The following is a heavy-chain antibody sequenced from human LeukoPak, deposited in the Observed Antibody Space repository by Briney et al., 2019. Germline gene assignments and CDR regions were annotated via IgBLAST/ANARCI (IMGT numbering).Heavy chain of an antibody. D-gene: IGHD4-17*01. V-gene: IGHV4-34*01. Sequence: SETLPLTCAVHGGSFSGYYWSWIRQPPGKGLEWIGEIDHSGSTNYNPSLKSRVTISVDTSKNQFSLKLSSVTAAGTAVYYCACRTTVTYYYYMDVWGKGTTVTVSS. CDR1: GGSFSGYY. J-gene: IGHJ6*03. CDR2: IDHSGST. CDR3: ACRTTVTYYYYMDV.